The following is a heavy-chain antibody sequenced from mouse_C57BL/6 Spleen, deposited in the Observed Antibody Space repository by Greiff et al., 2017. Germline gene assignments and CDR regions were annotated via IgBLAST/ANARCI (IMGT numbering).Heavy chain of an antibody. Sequence: LQESGAELVRPGTSVKMSCKASGYTFTNYWIGWAKQRPGHGLEWIGDIYPGGGYTNYNEKFKGKATLTADKSSSTAYMQFSSLTSEDSAIYYCARGAIYDGYSWFAYWGQGTLVTVSA. CDR2: IYPGGGYT. CDR3: ARGAIYDGYSWFAY. CDR1: GYTFTNYW. J-gene: IGHJ3*01. D-gene: IGHD2-3*01. V-gene: IGHV1-63*01.